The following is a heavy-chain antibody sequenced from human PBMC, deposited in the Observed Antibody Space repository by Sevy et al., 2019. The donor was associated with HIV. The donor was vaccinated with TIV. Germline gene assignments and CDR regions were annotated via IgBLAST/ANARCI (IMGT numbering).Heavy chain of an antibody. D-gene: IGHD2-15*01. CDR2: INPNSGGT. CDR1: GYTFTGYY. V-gene: IGHV1-2*02. Sequence: ASVKVSCKASGYTFTGYYMHWVRQAPGQGLEWMGWINPNSGGTNYAQKFQGRVTMTRDTSISTAYMELSRLRSDDTAVYYCARDESTHWSGGSCHWDYWGQGTLVTVSS. J-gene: IGHJ4*02. CDR3: ARDESTHWSGGSCHWDY.